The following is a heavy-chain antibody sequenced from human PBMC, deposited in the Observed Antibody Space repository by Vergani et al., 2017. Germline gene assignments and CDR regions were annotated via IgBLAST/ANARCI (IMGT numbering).Heavy chain of an antibody. D-gene: IGHD2-15*01. Sequence: QVQLVQSGAEVKKPGASVKVSCKASGYTFTSYGISWVRQAPGQGLEWMGWISAYNGNTNDAQKLQGRVTMTTDTATSTGYMKLRSLRSDDTAVYYCAGVGPLRPADYYGMDVWGQGTTVTVSS. CDR1: GYTFTSYG. CDR2: ISAYNGNT. J-gene: IGHJ6*02. CDR3: AGVGPLRPADYYGMDV. V-gene: IGHV1-18*01.